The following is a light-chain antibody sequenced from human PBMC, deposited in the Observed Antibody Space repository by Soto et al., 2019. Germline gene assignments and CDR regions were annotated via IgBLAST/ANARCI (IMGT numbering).Light chain of an antibody. CDR3: QQYETYWT. V-gene: IGKV1-39*01. CDR1: QSISSY. J-gene: IGKJ1*01. CDR2: AAS. Sequence: DIQRTQSPSSLSASVGDRVTITCRASQSISSYLNWYQQKPGKAPKLLIYAASSLQSGVPSRFSGSGSGTDFPLTISSMKPDDFATYDCQQYETYWTFGQGTKVDIK.